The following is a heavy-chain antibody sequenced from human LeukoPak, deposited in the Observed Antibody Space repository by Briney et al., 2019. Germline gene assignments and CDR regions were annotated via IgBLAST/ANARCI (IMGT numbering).Heavy chain of an antibody. CDR3: ARTSDPWLQLT. V-gene: IGHV3-7*05. CDR2: IKQDGSEK. D-gene: IGHD5-24*01. CDR1: AFTFSNYW. Sequence: GRSLRPSCSPFAFTFSNYWMIWVSPPPGKGREWVGNIKQDGSEKRYADSVRGRFSISRDNAQTSLYLQMNSLRAEDTAVYYCARTSDPWLQLTWGQGTLVTVSS. J-gene: IGHJ5*02.